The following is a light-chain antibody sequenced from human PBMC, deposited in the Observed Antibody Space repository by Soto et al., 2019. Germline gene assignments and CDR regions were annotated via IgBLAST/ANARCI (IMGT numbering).Light chain of an antibody. CDR1: SSNIGSNN. V-gene: IGLV1-44*01. J-gene: IGLJ2*01. Sequence: QSVLTQPPSASGTPGQRITLSCAVSSSNIGSNNVTWYQQFPGAYPKLLIHSNIQRPSGVPDRFSGSKSGTSASLDISGLQSQDEADYDCSAWDDSLNGLMVFGGGTKLTVL. CDR2: SNI. CDR3: SAWDDSLNGLMV.